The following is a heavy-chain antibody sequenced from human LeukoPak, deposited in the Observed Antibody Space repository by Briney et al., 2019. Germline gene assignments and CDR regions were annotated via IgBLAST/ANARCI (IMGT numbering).Heavy chain of an antibody. J-gene: IGHJ4*02. CDR2: ISSSSSYI. CDR3: ARLSYGSGSFDY. V-gene: IGHV3-21*01. Sequence: GGSLRLSCAAPGFTFSSYSMNWVRQAPGKGLEWVSSISSSSSYIYYADSVKGRFTISRDNAKNSLYLQMNSLRAEDTAVYYCARLSYGSGSFDYWGQGTLVTVSS. CDR1: GFTFSSYS. D-gene: IGHD3-10*01.